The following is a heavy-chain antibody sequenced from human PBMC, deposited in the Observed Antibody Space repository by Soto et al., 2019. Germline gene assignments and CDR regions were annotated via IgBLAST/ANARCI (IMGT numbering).Heavy chain of an antibody. Sequence: LHRQESGPGLVTPSETLSLTCTVSGGSINNSNYDWGWIRQPPGKGLQWMGSIHYSGSTYHNPSIRGPLSISLAMSKNHFSLNLSSVTAADTAVYYCARPFYYGSGGRYYYMDVWGKGTTVTASS. CDR1: GGSINNSNYD. CDR3: ARPFYYGSGGRYYYMDV. D-gene: IGHD3-10*01. J-gene: IGHJ6*03. V-gene: IGHV4-39*01. CDR2: IHYSGST.